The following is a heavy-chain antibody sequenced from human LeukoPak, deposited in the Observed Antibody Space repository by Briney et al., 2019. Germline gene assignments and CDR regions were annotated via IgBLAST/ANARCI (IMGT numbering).Heavy chain of an antibody. CDR1: GFTFSGYA. V-gene: IGHV3-48*01. CDR2: ISSSGSTI. Sequence: GGSLRLSCAASGFTFSGYAMTWVRQVPGKGLEWVSYISSSGSTIYYAGSVKGRFTISRDNAKNSLYLQMNSLRAEDTAVYYCATRNMTTVSPWGQGTLVTVSS. D-gene: IGHD4-17*01. CDR3: ATRNMTTVSP. J-gene: IGHJ5*02.